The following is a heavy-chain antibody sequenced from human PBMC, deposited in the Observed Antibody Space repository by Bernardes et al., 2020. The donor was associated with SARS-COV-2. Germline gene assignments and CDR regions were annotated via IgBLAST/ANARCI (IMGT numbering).Heavy chain of an antibody. Sequence: GESLKISCKGSVYSFTSYWTNCVRQMPGKGLEWMGRIYPDVSYTNYSPSFQGHATISADKSTKTAYLQWSSLKASDTAIYYGARRFSITNHAMDVWGQGTTVTGSS. CDR1: VYSFTSYW. V-gene: IGHV5-10-1*01. J-gene: IGHJ6*02. D-gene: IGHD3-10*01. CDR2: IYPDVSYT. CDR3: ARRFSITNHAMDV.